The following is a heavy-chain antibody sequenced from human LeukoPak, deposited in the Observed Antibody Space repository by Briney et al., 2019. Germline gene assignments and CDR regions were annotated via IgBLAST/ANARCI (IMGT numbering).Heavy chain of an antibody. D-gene: IGHD3-22*01. CDR2: ISSSSSTI. V-gene: IGHV3-11*04. CDR3: ARAMPYYYDSSAVDY. CDR1: GGSFSGYY. Sequence: LSLTCAVYGGSFSGYYWSWIRQAPGKGLEWVSYISSSSSTIYYADSVKGRFTISRDNAKNSLYLQMNSLRAEDTAVYYCARAMPYYYDSSAVDYWGQGTLVTVSS. J-gene: IGHJ4*02.